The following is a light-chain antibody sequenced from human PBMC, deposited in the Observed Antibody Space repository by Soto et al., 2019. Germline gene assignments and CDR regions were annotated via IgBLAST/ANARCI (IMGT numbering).Light chain of an antibody. CDR3: SSYAGAVV. V-gene: IGLV2-23*01. CDR2: EGS. J-gene: IGLJ2*01. Sequence: QSALTQPACVSGSPGQSITISCTRTSSAVGSYNLVSWYQHHPGTAPKLMIYEGSERPSGVSNRFSGAQSGNTASLTISGLQAEDEADYYCSSYAGAVVFGGGTKLTVL. CDR1: SSAVGSYNL.